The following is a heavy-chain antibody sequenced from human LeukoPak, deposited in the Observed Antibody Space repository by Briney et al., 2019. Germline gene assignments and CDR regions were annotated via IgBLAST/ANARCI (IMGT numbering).Heavy chain of an antibody. CDR2: IYSAGNT. V-gene: IGHV3-53*01. D-gene: IGHD3-16*01. J-gene: IGHJ4*02. Sequence: GGSLRLSCTVSGFTVSSNSMSWVRQAPGKGLEWVSFIYSAGNTHCSDSVKGRFTISIDNSKNTLYLQMNSLRAEDTAVYYCARRAGAYPHPYDYWGQGTLVTVSS. CDR1: GFTVSSNS. CDR3: ARRAGAYPHPYDY.